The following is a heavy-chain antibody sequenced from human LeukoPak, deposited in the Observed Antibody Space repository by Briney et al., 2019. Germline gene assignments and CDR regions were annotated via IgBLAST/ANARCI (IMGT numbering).Heavy chain of an antibody. CDR2: IRYDGSDK. V-gene: IGHV3-30*02. CDR3: TRDGIGPHDF. CDR1: GFTFSSYG. Sequence: GGSLRLSCAASGFTFSSYGMHWVRQAPGKGLEWVAFIRYDGSDKYYADSVKGRFTISRDNSKNTPYLQMNSLRDEDTAVYYCTRDGIGPHDFWGQGTLVTVSS. J-gene: IGHJ4*02. D-gene: IGHD3-10*01.